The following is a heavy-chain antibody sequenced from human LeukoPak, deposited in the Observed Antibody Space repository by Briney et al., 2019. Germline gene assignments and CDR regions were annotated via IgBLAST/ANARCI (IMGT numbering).Heavy chain of an antibody. V-gene: IGHV3-11*06. Sequence: GGSLRLSCAASGFTFTDSYMTWVRQAPGKGLEWLSYISGSGDDTNYADSVRGRFTISRDNAKNSIYLQMNSLRVEDTAVYYCARDPRTVRIWGQGPLATVSS. J-gene: IGHJ1*01. CDR3: ARDPRTVRI. CDR1: GFTFTDSY. CDR2: ISGSGDDT. D-gene: IGHD1-1*01.